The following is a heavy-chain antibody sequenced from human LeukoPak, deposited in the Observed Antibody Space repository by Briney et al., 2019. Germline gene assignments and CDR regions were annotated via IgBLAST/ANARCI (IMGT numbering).Heavy chain of an antibody. V-gene: IGHV1-8*01. J-gene: IGHJ3*02. D-gene: IGHD6-13*01. CDR2: MNPISGYT. CDR1: GYTFTSYD. Sequence: ASVKVSCNASGYTFTSYDINWVRQATGQGLEWMGRMNPISGYTGFAQKFQGRVTMTGNTAISTAYMELSSLRSEDAAVYYCARGNRLYTSSWSALAFDIWGQGTMVTVSS. CDR3: ARGNRLYTSSWSALAFDI.